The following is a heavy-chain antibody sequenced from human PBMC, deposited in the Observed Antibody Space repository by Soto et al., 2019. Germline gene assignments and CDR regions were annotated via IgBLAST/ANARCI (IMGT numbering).Heavy chain of an antibody. CDR1: GYSFTRSW. J-gene: IGHJ3*02. D-gene: IGHD2-15*01. V-gene: IGHV5-51*01. Sequence: PGESLKISCKGSGYSFTRSWIAWVRQMPGKGLEWAGSIYPGDSDTRYSPSFQGQVTISADKSITTAYLQWSSLKASDTAMYYCARQGSFDIWGPGTMVTVSS. CDR3: ARQGSFDI. CDR2: IYPGDSDT.